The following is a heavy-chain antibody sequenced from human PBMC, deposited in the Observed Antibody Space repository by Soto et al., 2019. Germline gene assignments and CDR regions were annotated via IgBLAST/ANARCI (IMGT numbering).Heavy chain of an antibody. CDR3: ARTPWY. CDR2: IFYSGST. V-gene: IGHV4-34*09. J-gene: IGHJ4*02. Sequence: SETMSLTCAVYGGSFSGYYWSWIRQPPGKGLEWIGYIFYSGSTYYNPSLKSRVTISVDTSKNQFSLKLSSVTAADTAVYYCARTPWYWGQGTLVTVSS. CDR1: GGSFSGYY.